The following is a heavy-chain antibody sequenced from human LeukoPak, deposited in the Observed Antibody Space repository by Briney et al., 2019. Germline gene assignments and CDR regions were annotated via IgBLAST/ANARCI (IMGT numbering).Heavy chain of an antibody. Sequence: ASVKVSCKASGYSFTSHYMHWVRQAPGQGLEWMGLINPRGTSTIYAEKFQGRIIMTRDMSTTTDYMEPSSLKTNDTAVYYCARDNSIHERGWWFDPWGQGTLVTVSS. D-gene: IGHD4-23*01. J-gene: IGHJ5*02. CDR1: GYSFTSHY. CDR2: INPRGTST. V-gene: IGHV1-46*01. CDR3: ARDNSIHERGWWFDP.